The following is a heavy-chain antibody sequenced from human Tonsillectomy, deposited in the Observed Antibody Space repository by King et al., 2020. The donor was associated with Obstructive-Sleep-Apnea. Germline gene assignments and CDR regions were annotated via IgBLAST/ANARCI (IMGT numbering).Heavy chain of an antibody. CDR3: ARMGYYYGSGSVFDP. CDR2: IYYSGST. CDR1: GGSISSYY. Sequence: VQLQESGPGLVKPSETLSLTCTVSGGSISSYYWSWIRQPPGKGLEWIGYIYYSGSTNSNPSLKSRVTISVDTSKNQFSLKLSSVTAADTAVYYCARMGYYYGSGSVFDPWGQGTLVTVSS. J-gene: IGHJ5*02. V-gene: IGHV4-59*01. D-gene: IGHD3-10*01.